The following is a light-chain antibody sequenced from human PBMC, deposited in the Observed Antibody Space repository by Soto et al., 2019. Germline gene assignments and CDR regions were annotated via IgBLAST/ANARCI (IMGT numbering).Light chain of an antibody. Sequence: QSALTQPASVSGSPGQSITISCTGTSSDVGVYNYVSWYQQHPGKVPKLIIYDVNNRPSGVSNRFSGSKSGNTASLTISGLQAEDEADYYCSSYTTSSTVVFGSGTKVTVL. CDR2: DVN. CDR1: SSDVGVYNY. V-gene: IGLV2-14*01. J-gene: IGLJ1*01. CDR3: SSYTTSSTVV.